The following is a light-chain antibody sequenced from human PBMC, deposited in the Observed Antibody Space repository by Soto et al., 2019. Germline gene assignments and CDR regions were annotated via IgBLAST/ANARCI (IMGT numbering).Light chain of an antibody. CDR1: QYIGSY. V-gene: IGKV1-27*01. J-gene: IGKJ1*01. Sequence: DIQMTQSPSSLSASIGDRVTITCRASQYIGSYLAWFQQKPGKVPVLLIYAASILQLGVPSRFSGGGSGTDFTLTISSLQPEDVATYYCQKYNTAPWTFGQGTKVELK. CDR3: QKYNTAPWT. CDR2: AAS.